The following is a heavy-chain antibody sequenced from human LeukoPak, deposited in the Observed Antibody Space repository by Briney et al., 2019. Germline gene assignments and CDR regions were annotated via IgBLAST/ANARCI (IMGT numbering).Heavy chain of an antibody. CDR3: AKGQILQPLLNYFDY. CDR1: GFTFDDYA. D-gene: IGHD2-21*02. V-gene: IGHV3-9*01. CDR2: ISWNSGSI. Sequence: GGSLRLSCAASGFTFDDYAMHWVRQAPGKGLEWVSGISWNSGSIGYADSVKGRFTISRDNAKNSLYLQMNSLRAEDTALYYCAKGQILQPLLNYFDYWGQGTLVTVSS. J-gene: IGHJ4*02.